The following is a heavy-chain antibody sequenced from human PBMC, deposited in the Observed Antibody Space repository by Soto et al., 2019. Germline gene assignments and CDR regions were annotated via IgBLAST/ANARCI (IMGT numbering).Heavy chain of an antibody. Sequence: PGESPKISCKGSGYSFTSYLIGWVRQMPGKGLEWMGIIYPGDSDTRYSPSFQGQVTISADKSISTAYLQWSSLKASDTAMYYCARHSPIMDGAFDIGGKGTMVTVSS. CDR3: ARHSPIMDGAFDI. D-gene: IGHD3-16*01. V-gene: IGHV5-51*01. CDR1: GYSFTSYL. CDR2: IYPGDSDT. J-gene: IGHJ3*02.